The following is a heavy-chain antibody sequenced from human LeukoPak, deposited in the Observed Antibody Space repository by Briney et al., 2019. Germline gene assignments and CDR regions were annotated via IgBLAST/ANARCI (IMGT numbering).Heavy chain of an antibody. Sequence: GASVKVSCKASGYTFTGYYMHWVRQAPGQGLEWMGWINPNSGGTNYAQKFQGRVTMTRDTSISTAYMELSSLRSEDTAVYYCATDTIFGVVILFDYWGQGTLVTVSS. CDR2: INPNSGGT. CDR3: ATDTIFGVVILFDY. CDR1: GYTFTGYY. V-gene: IGHV1-2*02. J-gene: IGHJ4*02. D-gene: IGHD3-3*01.